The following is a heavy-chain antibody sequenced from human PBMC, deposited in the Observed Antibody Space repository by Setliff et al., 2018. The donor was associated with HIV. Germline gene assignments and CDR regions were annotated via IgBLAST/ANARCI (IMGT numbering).Heavy chain of an antibody. CDR3: ARVSELLAYYMDV. CDR2: ISSSSSTI. D-gene: IGHD1-26*01. Sequence: GGSLRLSCAASGFTFSSYSMNWVRQAPGKGLEWVSYISSSSSTIYYADSVKGRFTIPRDNAKNSLYLQMNSLRAEDTAVYYCARVSELLAYYMDVWGKGTTVTVSS. J-gene: IGHJ6*03. CDR1: GFTFSSYS. V-gene: IGHV3-48*01.